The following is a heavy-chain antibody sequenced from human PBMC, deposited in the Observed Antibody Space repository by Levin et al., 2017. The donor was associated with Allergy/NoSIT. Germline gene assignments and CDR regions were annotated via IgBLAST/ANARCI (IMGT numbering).Heavy chain of an antibody. V-gene: IGHV3-30*18. Sequence: QPGESLKISCAASGFTFTAYGMHWVRQAPGKGLEWLGVISYDGSNKYYADSVKGRFTISRDNSKNTLYLQMNSLRAEDTAVYYCGKQSHDPEHCSDGSCYYFDYWGQGTLVTVSS. CDR2: ISYDGSNK. CDR3: GKQSHDPEHCSDGSCYYFDY. CDR1: GFTFTAYG. J-gene: IGHJ4*02. D-gene: IGHD2-15*01.